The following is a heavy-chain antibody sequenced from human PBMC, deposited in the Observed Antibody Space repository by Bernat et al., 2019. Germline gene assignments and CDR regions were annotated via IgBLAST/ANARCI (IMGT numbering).Heavy chain of an antibody. CDR2: ISYDGSNK. Sequence: QVQLVASGGGVVQPGRSLRLSCAASGFTFSSYAMHWVRQAPGKGLEWVAVISYDGSNKYYADSVKGRFTISRDNSKNTLYLQMNSLRAEDTAVYYCARDAGYYFDYWGQGTLVTVSS. CDR3: ARDAGYYFDY. V-gene: IGHV3-30*01. CDR1: GFTFSSYA. J-gene: IGHJ4*02.